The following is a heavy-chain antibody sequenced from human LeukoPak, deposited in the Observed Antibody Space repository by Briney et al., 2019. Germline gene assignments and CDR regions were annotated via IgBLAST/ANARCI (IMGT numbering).Heavy chain of an antibody. J-gene: IGHJ5*02. CDR3: ARVVGATREWFDP. D-gene: IGHD1-26*01. CDR1: GFTFSSYS. Sequence: GGSLRLSCAASGFTFSSYSMNWVRQAPGKGLEWVSYISSSSSTIYYADSVKGRFTISRDNAKNSLYLQMNSLRAEDTAVHYCARVVGATREWFDPWGQGTLVTVSS. V-gene: IGHV3-48*04. CDR2: ISSSSSTI.